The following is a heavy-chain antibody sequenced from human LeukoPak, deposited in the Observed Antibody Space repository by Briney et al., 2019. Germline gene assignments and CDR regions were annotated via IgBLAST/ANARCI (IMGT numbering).Heavy chain of an antibody. J-gene: IGHJ2*01. Sequence: ASVKVSCKASGGTFSSYAISWVRQAPGQGLEWVEWSSAYNGNAKYAQKFQGRVNMTTDTSTSTAYMELRSLKSDDTAVYYCAREQYYYGSGGFDLRGRGTLVTVSS. CDR3: AREQYYYGSGGFDL. CDR2: SSAYNGNA. CDR1: GGTFSSYA. V-gene: IGHV1-18*01. D-gene: IGHD3-10*01.